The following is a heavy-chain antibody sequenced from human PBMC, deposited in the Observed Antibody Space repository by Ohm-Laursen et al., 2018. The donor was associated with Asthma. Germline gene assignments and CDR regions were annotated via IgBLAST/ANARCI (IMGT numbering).Heavy chain of an antibody. CDR2: ISSSSYT. CDR3: ARDMVSPKDTAMDDAFDI. D-gene: IGHD5-18*01. J-gene: IGHJ3*02. V-gene: IGHV3-11*06. CDR1: GFTFSDYY. Sequence: SLRLSCAASGFTFSDYYMSWIRQAPGKGLEWVSYISSSSYTNYADSVKGRFTISRDNAKNSLYLQMNSLRAEDTAVYYCARDMVSPKDTAMDDAFDIWGQGTMVTVSS.